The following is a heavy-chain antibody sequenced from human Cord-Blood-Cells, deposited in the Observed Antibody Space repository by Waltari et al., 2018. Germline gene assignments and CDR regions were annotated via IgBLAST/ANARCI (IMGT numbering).Heavy chain of an antibody. D-gene: IGHD5-12*01. CDR1: GGSFSGYY. CDR2: INHSGST. V-gene: IGHV4-34*01. J-gene: IGHJ4*02. CDR3: ARISVDIVATNDY. Sequence: QVQLQQWGAGLLKPSETLSLTCAVYGGSFSGYYWSWIRQPPGKGLEWIGEINHSGSTNYNPSLKSRVTISVDTSKNQFSLKLSSVTAVDTAVYYCARISVDIVATNDYWGQGTLVTVSS.